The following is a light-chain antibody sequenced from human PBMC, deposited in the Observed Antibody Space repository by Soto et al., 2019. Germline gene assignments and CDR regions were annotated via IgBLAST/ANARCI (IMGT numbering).Light chain of an antibody. CDR3: VQRSTWPWT. CDR2: DAS. CDR1: QSVSSY. V-gene: IGKV3-11*01. J-gene: IGKJ1*01. Sequence: EIVLTQYPATLSLSPGERATLSCRASQSVSSYLAWYQQKPGQPLRLLIYDASNGATGTPARFSGSGSGTDFTLTISSLEPEDFAIYYCVQRSTWPWTIGQGSKVEIK.